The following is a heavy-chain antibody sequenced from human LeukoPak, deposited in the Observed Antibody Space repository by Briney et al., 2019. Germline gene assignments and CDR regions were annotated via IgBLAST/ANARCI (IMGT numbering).Heavy chain of an antibody. J-gene: IGHJ4*02. V-gene: IGHV3-23*01. CDR2: ISGSGNST. CDR1: GFIFNNYI. CDR3: AKRRD. Sequence: PGGSLRLSCAVSGFIFNNYIMNWVRQAPGTGLEWISVISGSGNSTYYADSVKGRFTISRDNSKNTLYLQMDSLRAEDTAVYYCAKRRDWGQGTLVTVSS.